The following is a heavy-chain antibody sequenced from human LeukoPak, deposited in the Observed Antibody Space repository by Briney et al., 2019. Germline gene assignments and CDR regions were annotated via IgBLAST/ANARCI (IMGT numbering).Heavy chain of an antibody. Sequence: PGGSLRLSCAASGFTFSTYWMYWVRQASGKGLEWVANIKQDGSHKYYVDSVKGRFTISRDNAKNSLYLQMNSLRVEDTAVYYCVREEGYWGQGTLVTVSS. CDR1: GFTFSTYW. V-gene: IGHV3-7*01. J-gene: IGHJ4*02. CDR2: IKQDGSHK. CDR3: VREEGY.